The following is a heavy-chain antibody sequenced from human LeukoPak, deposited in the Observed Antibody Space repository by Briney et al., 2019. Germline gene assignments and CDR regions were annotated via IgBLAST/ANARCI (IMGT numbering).Heavy chain of an antibody. Sequence: GGSLRLSCAASGFTVSSNYMSWVRQAPGKGLEWVSVIYNGGTTYYADSVKGRFTISRDKDKNSVYLQMTSLRAEDTAVYYCARESGSRSYYYYMDVWGKGTTVTVSS. CDR3: ARESGSRSYYYYMDV. V-gene: IGHV3-53*01. D-gene: IGHD2-2*01. CDR1: GFTVSSNY. CDR2: IYNGGTT. J-gene: IGHJ6*03.